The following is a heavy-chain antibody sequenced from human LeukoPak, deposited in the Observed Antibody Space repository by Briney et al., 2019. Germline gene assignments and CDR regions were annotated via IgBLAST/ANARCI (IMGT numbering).Heavy chain of an antibody. Sequence: GGSLRLSCAASGFAFNTYTMNWVRQIPGKGLEWVSSISSTGAYIYHADSMDGRFTVSRDNARNLQYLHMNSLRAEDSAMYFCARVSSNPYSRGYYHFDYWGQGTLVTVSS. V-gene: IGHV3-21*01. CDR3: ARVSSNPYSRGYYHFDY. CDR1: GFAFNTYT. J-gene: IGHJ4*02. CDR2: ISSTGAYI. D-gene: IGHD6-25*01.